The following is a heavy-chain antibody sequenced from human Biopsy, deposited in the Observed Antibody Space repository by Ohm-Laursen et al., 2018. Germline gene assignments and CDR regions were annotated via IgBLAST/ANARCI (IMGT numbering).Heavy chain of an antibody. CDR2: VSYSGNT. D-gene: IGHD3-22*01. CDR3: GRREVVITHDAFDT. J-gene: IGHJ3*02. V-gene: IGHV4-59*08. Sequence: GTLSLTCTVSGVSISSYFWSWIRQPLGKGLEWIGYVSYSGNTKYNPPLKSRVIISADTSKNQFSLKLSSVTAADTAVYYCGRREVVITHDAFDTWGQGTMVTVSS. CDR1: GVSISSYF.